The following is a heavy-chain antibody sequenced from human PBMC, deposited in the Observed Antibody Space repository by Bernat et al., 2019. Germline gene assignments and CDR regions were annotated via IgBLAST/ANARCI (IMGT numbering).Heavy chain of an antibody. CDR3: AKDRTGVVVIEGPDY. J-gene: IGHJ4*02. CDR2: ISYDGSNK. D-gene: IGHD3-22*01. V-gene: IGHV3-30*18. CDR1: GFTFSSYG. Sequence: QVQLVESGGGVVQPGRSLRLSCAASGFTFSSYGMHWVRQAPGKGLEGVAVISYDGSNKYYADSVKGRFTISRDNSKNTLYLQMNSLRAEDTAVYYCAKDRTGVVVIEGPDYWGQGTLVTVSS.